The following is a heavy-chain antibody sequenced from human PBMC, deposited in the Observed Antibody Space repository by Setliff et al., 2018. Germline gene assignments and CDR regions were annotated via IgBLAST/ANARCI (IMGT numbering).Heavy chain of an antibody. V-gene: IGHV4-59*08. CDR3: ARQPSSGAYYNPRPYYFDY. CDR1: GGSISSYY. D-gene: IGHD3-10*01. CDR2: IYASGST. Sequence: PSETLSLTCTVSGGSISSYYWSWIRQPPGKGLEWIGYIYASGSTNYIPSLKSRVTLSVDTSKNQFSLNLRSVTAADTAVYFCARQPSSGAYYNPRPYYFDYWGQGTLVTVSS. J-gene: IGHJ4*02.